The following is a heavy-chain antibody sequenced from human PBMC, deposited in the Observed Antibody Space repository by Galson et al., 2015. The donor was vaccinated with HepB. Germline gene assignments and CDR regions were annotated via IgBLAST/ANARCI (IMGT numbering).Heavy chain of an antibody. CDR3: ARGGGRCSSTSCYTRRENWFDP. CDR2: IWYDGSNK. J-gene: IGHJ5*02. CDR1: GFTFSSYG. V-gene: IGHV3-33*01. Sequence: SLRLSCAASGFTFSSYGMHWVRQAPGKGLEWVAVIWYDGSNKYYADSVKGRFTISRDNSKNTLYLQMNSLRAEDTAVYYCARGGGRCSSTSCYTRRENWFDPWGQGTLVTVSS. D-gene: IGHD2-2*02.